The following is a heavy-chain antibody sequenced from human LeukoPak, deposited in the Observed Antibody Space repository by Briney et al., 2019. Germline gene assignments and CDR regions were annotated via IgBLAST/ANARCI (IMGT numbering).Heavy chain of an antibody. CDR1: GYTFTSYD. CDR2: MNPNSGNT. J-gene: IGHJ4*02. Sequence: ASVKVSCKASGYTFTSYDINWVRQATGQGLEWMGWMNPNSGNTGYAQKFQGRVTITRNTSISTAYMELSSLRSEDTAVYYCARGSALFNKYYDFWSGYYKEELNFDYWGQGTLVTVSS. V-gene: IGHV1-8*03. CDR3: ARGSALFNKYYDFWSGYYKEELNFDY. D-gene: IGHD3-3*01.